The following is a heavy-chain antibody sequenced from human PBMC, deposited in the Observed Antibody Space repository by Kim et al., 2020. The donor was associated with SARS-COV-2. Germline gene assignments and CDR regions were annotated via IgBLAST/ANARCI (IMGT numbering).Heavy chain of an antibody. D-gene: IGHD6-13*01. CDR2: IDPDSGGT. V-gene: IGHV1-2*06. J-gene: IGHJ4*01. CDR1: GYTLTDYY. Sequence: ASVKVSCKASGYTLTDYYIHWVRQAPGQGLEWMGRIDPDSGGTNYAQKFQGRVTMTKDTSTNTAYMELSSLRSEDTAVYYCARTKNISWSYLDY. CDR3: ARTKNISWSYLDY.